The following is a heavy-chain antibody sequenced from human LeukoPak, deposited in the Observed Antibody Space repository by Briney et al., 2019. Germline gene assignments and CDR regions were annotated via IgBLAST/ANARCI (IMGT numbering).Heavy chain of an antibody. D-gene: IGHD3-3*01. CDR1: GGSISSYY. CDR2: IYTSGST. V-gene: IGHV4-4*07. J-gene: IGHJ5*02. CDR3: ARDHYDFWSGYSQLGFDP. Sequence: SETLSLTCTVSGGSISSYYWSWIRQPAGKGLEWIGRIYTSGSTNYNPSLKSRVTMSVDTSKNQFSLKLSSVTAADTAVYYCARDHYDFWSGYSQLGFDPWGQGTLVTVSS.